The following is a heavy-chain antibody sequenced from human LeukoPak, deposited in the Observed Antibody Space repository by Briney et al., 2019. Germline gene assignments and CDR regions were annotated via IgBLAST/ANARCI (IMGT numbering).Heavy chain of an antibody. Sequence: GMSLRLSCAASGFTFSSYAMHWVRQAPGKGLERVAIISFDGSIKYQADSVKDRFTISRDDSKNTLYLQMNSLRAEDTAVYYCARGAAPGGFDYWGQGTLVTVSS. D-gene: IGHD3-16*01. V-gene: IGHV3-30-3*01. CDR3: ARGAAPGGFDY. J-gene: IGHJ4*02. CDR2: ISFDGSIK. CDR1: GFTFSSYA.